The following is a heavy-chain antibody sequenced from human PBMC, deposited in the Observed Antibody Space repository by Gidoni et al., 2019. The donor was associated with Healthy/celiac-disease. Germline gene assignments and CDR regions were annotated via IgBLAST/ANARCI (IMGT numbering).Heavy chain of an antibody. CDR2: IYYSGST. CDR1: GGSISSYS. CDR3: ARVRVLWGSGSPPNYYFDY. Sequence: QVQLQESGPGLVKPSETLSLTCTVSGGSISSYSWSWIRQPPGKGLEWIGYIYYSGSTNYNPSLKSRVTISVDTSKNQFSLKLSSVTAADTAVYYCARVRVLWGSGSPPNYYFDYWGQGTLVTVSS. D-gene: IGHD3-10*01. V-gene: IGHV4-59*01. J-gene: IGHJ4*02.